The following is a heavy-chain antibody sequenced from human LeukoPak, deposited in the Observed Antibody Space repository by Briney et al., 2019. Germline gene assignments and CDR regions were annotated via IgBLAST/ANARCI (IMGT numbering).Heavy chain of an antibody. CDR3: ARVGYDFWSGYSRPYYYYYYYMDV. Sequence: GGSLILSCGASGFTFSSYWMSWVRQAPGKGLEWVANIKHDGSEKYYVDSVKGRFTISRDNAKNSLYLQMNSLRAEDTAVYYCARVGYDFWSGYSRPYYYYYYYMDVWGKGTTVTVSS. CDR1: GFTFSSYW. D-gene: IGHD3-3*01. V-gene: IGHV3-7*01. CDR2: IKHDGSEK. J-gene: IGHJ6*03.